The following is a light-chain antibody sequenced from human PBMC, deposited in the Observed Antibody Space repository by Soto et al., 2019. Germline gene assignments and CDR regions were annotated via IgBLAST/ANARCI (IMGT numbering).Light chain of an antibody. Sequence: QSALTQPPSASGSPGESVIISCTGTKNDIGVYDFVSWYQHHAGKAPRLIIYEVVQRPSGVPDRFSGSKSGNTASLTVSGLQAADEADYYCAAWDGSLNEWVFGGGTKLTVL. J-gene: IGLJ3*02. CDR2: EVV. V-gene: IGLV2-8*01. CDR3: AAWDGSLNEWV. CDR1: KNDIGVYDF.